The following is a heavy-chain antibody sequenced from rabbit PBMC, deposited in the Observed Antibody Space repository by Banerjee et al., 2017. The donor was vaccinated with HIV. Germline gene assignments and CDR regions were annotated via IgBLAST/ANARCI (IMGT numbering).Heavy chain of an antibody. CDR2: IYTGSSGTT. CDR1: GFSFSSSYW. J-gene: IGHJ4*01. D-gene: IGHD4-2*01. V-gene: IGHV1S45*01. CDR3: ARNAGYSDNL. Sequence: QEQLVESGGGLVQPEGSLTLTCTASGFSFSSSYWICWVRQAPGKGLEWIGCIYTGSSGTTYFASWAKGRFTISKTSSTTVTLQMTSLTAADTATYFCARNAGYSDNLWGQGTLVTVS.